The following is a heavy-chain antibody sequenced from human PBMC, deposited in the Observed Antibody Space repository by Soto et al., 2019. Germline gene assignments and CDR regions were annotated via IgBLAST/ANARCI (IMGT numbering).Heavy chain of an antibody. Sequence: EVQLLESGGDLVQPGGSLRLSCAASGFTFSNYAMTWVRQAPGKGLEWVSLITGTGITTYYADSVKGRFTISRDNSKNTLYLQMDSLRAEETAVYYCAKAVSESIRYFDYWGPGTLVTVSS. CDR3: AKAVSESIRYFDY. J-gene: IGHJ4*02. CDR1: GFTFSNYA. CDR2: ITGTGITT. D-gene: IGHD1-26*01. V-gene: IGHV3-23*01.